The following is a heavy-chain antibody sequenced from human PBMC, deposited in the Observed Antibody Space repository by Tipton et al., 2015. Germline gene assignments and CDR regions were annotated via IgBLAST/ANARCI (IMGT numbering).Heavy chain of an antibody. D-gene: IGHD1-26*01. Sequence: SLRLSCAASEFTFSDYYMNWIRQAPGKGLEWVAVIWHDGSNKYYADSVKGRFTISRDNSKNTLDLQMDDLRAEDTALYYCTRGWGSSFTQAFDSWGQGTMVTVSS. CDR1: EFTFSDYY. CDR3: TRGWGSSFTQAFDS. CDR2: IWHDGSNK. J-gene: IGHJ3*02. V-gene: IGHV3-33*08.